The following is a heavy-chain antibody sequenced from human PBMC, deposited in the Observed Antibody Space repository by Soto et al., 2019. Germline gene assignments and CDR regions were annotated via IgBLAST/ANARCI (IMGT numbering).Heavy chain of an antibody. CDR2: ISSSSTI. D-gene: IGHD1-1*01. V-gene: IGHV3-48*02. CDR1: GFTLSSYS. J-gene: IGHJ4*02. CDR3: ARTVVKRPLDY. Sequence: GXSLRLSCAASGFTLSSYSLNWFRQAPGKGLEWVSYISSSSTIYYADSVKGRFTISRDNAKNSLYLQMNSLRYEDTAVYYCARTVVKRPLDYWGQGTLVTVSS.